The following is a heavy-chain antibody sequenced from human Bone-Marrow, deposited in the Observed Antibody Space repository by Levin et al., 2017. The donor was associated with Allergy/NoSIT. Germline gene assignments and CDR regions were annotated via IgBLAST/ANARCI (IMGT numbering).Heavy chain of an antibody. CDR2: ITRSSTYI. CDR3: ARPYETYFQESGGYYYDAFDI. CDR1: GFTFNSYR. V-gene: IGHV3-21*01. J-gene: IGHJ3*02. Sequence: GESLKISCAASGFTFNSYRMHWVRQAPGKGLEWVSSITRSSTYIYYADSVTGRFTMSRDNAKNSLYLQMNSLRADDTAVYYCARPYETYFQESGGYYYDAFDIWGQGTMVIVSS. D-gene: IGHD3-22*01.